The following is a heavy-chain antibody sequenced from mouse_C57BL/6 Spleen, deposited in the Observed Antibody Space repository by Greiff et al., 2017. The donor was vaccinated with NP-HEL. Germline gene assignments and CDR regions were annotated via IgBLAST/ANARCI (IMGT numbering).Heavy chain of an antibody. CDR1: GFTFTDYY. J-gene: IGHJ2*01. CDR2: IRNKANGYTT. V-gene: IGHV7-3*01. Sequence: EVMLVESGGGLVQPGGSLSLSCAASGFTFTDYYMSWVRQPPGKALEWLGFIRNKANGYTTEYSASVKGRFTISRDNSQSILYLQMNALRAEDSATYYCARYIRSFDYWGQGTTLTVSS. CDR3: ARYIRSFDY.